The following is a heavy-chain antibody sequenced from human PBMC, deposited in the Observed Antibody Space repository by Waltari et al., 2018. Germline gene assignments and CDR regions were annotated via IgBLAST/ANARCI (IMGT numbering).Heavy chain of an antibody. D-gene: IGHD1-7*01. CDR2: INPNSGGT. CDR1: GYTFPGYS. J-gene: IGHJ4*02. CDR3: ARGITGTTGDYFDY. V-gene: IGHV1-2*02. Sequence: HVQVVQSGAEVKRPGASLKVSCKASGYTFPGYSMHWVRQAPGQGLEWMGWINPNSGGTNYAQKFQGRVTMTRDTSISTAYMELSRLRSDDTAVYYCARGITGTTGDYFDYWGQGTLVTVSS.